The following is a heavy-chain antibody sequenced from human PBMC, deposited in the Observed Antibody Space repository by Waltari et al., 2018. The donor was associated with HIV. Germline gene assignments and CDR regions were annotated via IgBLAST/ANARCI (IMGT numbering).Heavy chain of an antibody. CDR2: INPSASPT. D-gene: IGHD6-6*01. CDR3: ARDTRGYFDF. V-gene: IGHV1-46*01. J-gene: IGHJ4*02. Sequence: QVQLVQSGPEVKKPGASVKVSCKTSGYTFSRNFLHWVRQAPGQGLQWMGIINPSASPTHYAQTFQGRVNMTADTSTSTVYMEVSSLRNEDTAVYYCARDTRGYFDFWGQGTQVTVSS. CDR1: GYTFSRNF.